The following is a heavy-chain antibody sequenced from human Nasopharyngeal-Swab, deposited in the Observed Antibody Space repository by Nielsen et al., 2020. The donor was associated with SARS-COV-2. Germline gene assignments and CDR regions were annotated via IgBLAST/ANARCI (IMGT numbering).Heavy chain of an antibody. CDR2: ISYDGSNK. V-gene: IGHV3-30-3*01. CDR3: AGSYYGAYYYGMDA. J-gene: IGHJ6*02. Sequence: GGSLRLSCAASGFTFSSYAMHWVRQAPGMGLEWVAVISYDGSNKYYADSVKGRFTISRDNSKNTLYLQMNSLRAEDTAVYYSAGSYYGAYYYGMDAWGQGTTVTVSS. D-gene: IGHD4-17*01. CDR1: GFTFSSYA.